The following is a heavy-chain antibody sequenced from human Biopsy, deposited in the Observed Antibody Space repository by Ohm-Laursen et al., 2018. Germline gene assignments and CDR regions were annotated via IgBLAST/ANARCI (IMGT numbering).Heavy chain of an antibody. Sequence: ASVKISCKASGYTFGNYGISWVRQAPGQGLERMGWISVYNGNTDYPHKFQGRVTLTTDTSTSTAYMELRSLTSDDTAIYYCARDVVGRGASFFDFWGQGTSVTVSS. CDR1: GYTFGNYG. D-gene: IGHD1-26*01. CDR3: ARDVVGRGASFFDF. J-gene: IGHJ4*02. V-gene: IGHV1-18*01. CDR2: ISVYNGNT.